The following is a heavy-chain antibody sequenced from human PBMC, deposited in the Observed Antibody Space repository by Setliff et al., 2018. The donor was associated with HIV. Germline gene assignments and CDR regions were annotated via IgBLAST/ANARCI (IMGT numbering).Heavy chain of an antibody. CDR2: IKQDGRER. CDR3: ARGPQQTGWYGGACDV. D-gene: IGHD6-19*01. CDR1: GFTISDYW. J-gene: IGHJ3*01. V-gene: IGHV3-7*03. Sequence: HPGGSLRLSCAGSGFTISDYWMSWVRQAPGKGLEWVANIKQDGRERYNVDSVKGRFTISRDNANNSLYLQLNSLRAEDTAVYYCARGPQQTGWYGGACDVWGQGTMVTVSS.